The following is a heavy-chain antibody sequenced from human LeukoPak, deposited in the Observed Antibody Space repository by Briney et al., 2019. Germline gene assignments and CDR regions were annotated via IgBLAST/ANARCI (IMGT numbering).Heavy chain of an antibody. J-gene: IGHJ4*02. D-gene: IGHD6-19*01. CDR1: GDSMSSSTYY. CDR2: IYYSGST. CDR3: ARGIAVAGRGDYFDY. Sequence: SETLSLTCTVSGDSMSSSTYYWGWIRQPPGKGLEWIGSIYYSGSTYYNPSLKSRVTISLDTSKNPFSLKLSSVTAADTAVYYCARGIAVAGRGDYFDYWGQGTLVTVSS. V-gene: IGHV4-39*07.